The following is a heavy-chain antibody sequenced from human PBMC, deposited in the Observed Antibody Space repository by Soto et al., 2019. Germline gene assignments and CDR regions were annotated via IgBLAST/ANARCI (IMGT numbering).Heavy chain of an antibody. D-gene: IGHD3-22*01. J-gene: IGHJ4*02. CDR2: IYYAGTT. CDR3: ARLGGYYQALDS. CDR1: GGSINNYY. V-gene: IGHV4-59*08. Sequence: QVQLQESGPGLVKPSETLLLTCTVSGGSINNYYWSWIRQPPGKGLEFIGYIYYAGTTTYNPSLKSRVTISVDPSTNQFSLKLSSVTAADTAVYYCARLGGYYQALDSWGQGTLLTVSS.